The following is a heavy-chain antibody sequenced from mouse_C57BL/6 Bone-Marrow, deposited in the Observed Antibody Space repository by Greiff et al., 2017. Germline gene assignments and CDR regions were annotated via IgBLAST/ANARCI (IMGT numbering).Heavy chain of an antibody. D-gene: IGHD4-1*01. CDR2: IDPSDSYT. V-gene: IGHV1-50*01. J-gene: IGHJ1*03. CDR3: AREDWDWYFDV. Sequence: VQLQQSGAELVKPGASVKLSCKASGYTFTSYWMQWVKQRPGQGLEWIGEIDPSDSYTNYNQKFKGKATLTVDTSSSTAYMQLSSLTSEDSAFYYCAREDWDWYFDVWGTGTTVTVSS. CDR1: GYTFTSYW.